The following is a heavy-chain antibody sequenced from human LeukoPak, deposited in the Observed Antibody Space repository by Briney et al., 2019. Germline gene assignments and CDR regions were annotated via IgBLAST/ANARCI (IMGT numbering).Heavy chain of an antibody. CDR2: ISGSGGST. CDR1: GFTFSSYN. Sequence: PGGSLRLSCAASGFTFSSYNMNWVRQAPGKGLEWVSAISGSGGSTYYADSVKGRFTISRDNSKNTLYLQMNSLRAEDTAVYYCAKDGRGYCSGGSCYLYYYYYMDVWGKGTTVTISS. V-gene: IGHV3-23*01. J-gene: IGHJ6*03. D-gene: IGHD2-15*01. CDR3: AKDGRGYCSGGSCYLYYYYYMDV.